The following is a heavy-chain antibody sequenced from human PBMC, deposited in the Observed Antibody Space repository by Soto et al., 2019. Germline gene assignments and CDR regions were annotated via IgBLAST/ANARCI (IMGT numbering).Heavy chain of an antibody. CDR1: GGTFSSYT. V-gene: IGHV1-69*08. Sequence: QVQLVQSGAEVKKPGSSVKVSCKASGGTFSSYTISWVRQAPGQGLEWMGRIIPILGIANYAQKFQGRVRITPDKSTSTAYMELSSLRAEETAVYYCARDYSGKYYFYYWGQGPLVNVSS. J-gene: IGHJ4*02. D-gene: IGHD6-19*01. CDR3: ARDYSGKYYFYY. CDR2: IIPILGIA.